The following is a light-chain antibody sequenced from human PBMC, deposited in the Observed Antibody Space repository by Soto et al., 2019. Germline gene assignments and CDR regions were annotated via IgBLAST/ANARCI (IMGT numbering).Light chain of an antibody. V-gene: IGKV3-11*01. CDR2: AAS. CDR3: HQRSNWPLT. CDR1: QNINIY. J-gene: IGKJ4*01. Sequence: EIVLTQSPATLSLSPGERATLSCRASQNINIYLAWYQQKPGQAPRLLIYAASNRAAGIPARFSGSGSGTXXXXTISSLEPEDFAVYYCHQRSNWPLTFGGGTKVEIK.